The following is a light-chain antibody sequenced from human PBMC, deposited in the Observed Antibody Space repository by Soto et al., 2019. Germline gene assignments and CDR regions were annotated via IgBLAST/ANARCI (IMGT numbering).Light chain of an antibody. CDR2: KAS. CDR1: QSISSW. CDR3: QQYNSYPWT. J-gene: IGKJ1*01. Sequence: DIQMTQSPSTLSASVGDRVTITCRASQSISSWLAWYQQKPGKAPKLLIYKASSLASGVPSRFSGSGSGTEFNLTISSLQPDDVATYYCQQYNSYPWTFGQGTKVEIK. V-gene: IGKV1-5*03.